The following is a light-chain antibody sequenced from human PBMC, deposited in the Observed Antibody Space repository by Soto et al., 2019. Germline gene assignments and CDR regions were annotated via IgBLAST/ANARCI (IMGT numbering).Light chain of an antibody. J-gene: IGKJ1*01. V-gene: IGKV1-39*01. Sequence: IQMTQSPSSLSPSVGCRVTITCRATQSVNTYLHWYQQKAGQAPKLLIYAASNLQRGVPSRFSSRRSGTDFTLTVESLQPEDFATYYCQQGYSNPWTFGQGTKVDIK. CDR3: QQGYSNPWT. CDR1: QSVNTY. CDR2: AAS.